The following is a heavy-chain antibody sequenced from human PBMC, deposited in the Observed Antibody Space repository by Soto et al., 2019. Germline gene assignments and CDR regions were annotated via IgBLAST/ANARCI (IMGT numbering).Heavy chain of an antibody. Sequence: GGSLRLSCAASGFTFSSYWMHWVRQAPGKGLVWVSRINSDGSSTSYADSVKGRFTISRDNAKNTLYLQMNSLRAEDTAVYYCARVKYYGSGSYYKPDGVDAFDIWGQGTMVTVSS. CDR2: INSDGSST. V-gene: IGHV3-74*01. D-gene: IGHD3-10*01. J-gene: IGHJ3*02. CDR3: ARVKYYGSGSYYKPDGVDAFDI. CDR1: GFTFSSYW.